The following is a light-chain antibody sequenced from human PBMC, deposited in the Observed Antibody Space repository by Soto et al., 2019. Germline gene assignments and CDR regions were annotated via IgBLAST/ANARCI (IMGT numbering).Light chain of an antibody. V-gene: IGKV1-33*01. J-gene: IGKJ5*01. CDR1: QDISNY. Sequence: DIQMTQSPSSLSASVGDRVSITCQASQDISNYLNWYQQKPGKAPKLLIYDASNLETGVPSRFSGGGSGTEFTLTISSLQPDDFATYYCQQYNTYSTFGQGTRLEIK. CDR3: QQYNTYST. CDR2: DAS.